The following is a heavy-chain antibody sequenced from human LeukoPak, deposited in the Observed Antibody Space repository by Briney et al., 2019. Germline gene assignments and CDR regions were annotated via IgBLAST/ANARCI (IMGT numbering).Heavy chain of an antibody. CDR2: ISAYNGNT. V-gene: IGHV1-18*01. CDR1: GYTFTSYG. J-gene: IGHJ5*02. D-gene: IGHD6-13*01. CDR3: ARDPRIAAAGNRFDP. Sequence: RASVKVSCKASGYTFTSYGISWVRQAPGQGLEWMGWISAYNGNTNYAQKLQGRVTMTTDTSTSTAYMELRSLRSDDTAVYYCARDPRIAAAGNRFDPWGQGTLVTVSS.